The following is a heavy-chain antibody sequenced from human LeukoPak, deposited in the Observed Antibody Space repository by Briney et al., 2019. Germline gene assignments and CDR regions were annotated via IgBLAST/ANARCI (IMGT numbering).Heavy chain of an antibody. V-gene: IGHV6-1*01. CDR3: ARGLGGYCSSTSCFRRNWFDP. J-gene: IGHJ5*02. CDR1: GDSVSSNSAA. CDR2: TYYRSKWYN. Sequence: SQTLSLTCAISGDSVSSNSAAWNWIRQSPSRGLEWLGRTYYRSKWYNDYAVSVKSRITINPDTSKNQFSLQLNSVTPEDTAVYYCARGLGGYCSSTSCFRRNWFDPWGQGTLVTVSS. D-gene: IGHD2-2*01.